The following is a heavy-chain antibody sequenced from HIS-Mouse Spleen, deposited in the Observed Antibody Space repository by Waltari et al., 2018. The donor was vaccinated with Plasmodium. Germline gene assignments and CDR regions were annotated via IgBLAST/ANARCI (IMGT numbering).Heavy chain of an antibody. Sequence: EVQLVESGGGLVQPGGYWRLPCAASDLPFSGYWMGWVRQAPGKGLEWVANIKQDGSEKYYVDSVKGRFTISRDNAKNSLYLQMNSLRAEDTAVYYCASSWYWYFDLWGRGTLVTVSS. CDR2: IKQDGSEK. V-gene: IGHV3-7*01. D-gene: IGHD6-13*01. CDR1: DLPFSGYW. CDR3: ASSWYWYFDL. J-gene: IGHJ2*01.